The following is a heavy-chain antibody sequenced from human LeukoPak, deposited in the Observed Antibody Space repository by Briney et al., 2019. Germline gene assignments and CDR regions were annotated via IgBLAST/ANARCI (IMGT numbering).Heavy chain of an antibody. D-gene: IGHD2-2*01. V-gene: IGHV4-61*02. CDR3: ARLIVVVPAAITYFDY. Sequence: PSETLSLTCTVSGGSISSGSYYWSWIRQPAGKGLEWIGRIYTSGSTNYNPSLKSRVTISVDTSKNQFSLKLSSVTAADTAVYYCARLIVVVPAAITYFDYWGQGTLVTVSS. CDR2: IYTSGST. CDR1: GGSISSGSYY. J-gene: IGHJ4*02.